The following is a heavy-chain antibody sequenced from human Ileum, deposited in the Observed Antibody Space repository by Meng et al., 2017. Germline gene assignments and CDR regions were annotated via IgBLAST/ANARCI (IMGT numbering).Heavy chain of an antibody. J-gene: IGHJ4*02. Sequence: EVQLVESGGGVVKPGVSLRLSCAASGFPFSSHSMNWIRQAPGKSLEWVSFISSGSDYVYYGDSVRGRFTVSRDNAKNALYLQMDSLRVEDTALYFCARHLGYCSGGSCHQWGQGTLVTVSS. CDR2: ISSGSDYV. CDR3: ARHLGYCSGGSCHQ. D-gene: IGHD2-15*01. CDR1: GFPFSSHS. V-gene: IGHV3-21*04.